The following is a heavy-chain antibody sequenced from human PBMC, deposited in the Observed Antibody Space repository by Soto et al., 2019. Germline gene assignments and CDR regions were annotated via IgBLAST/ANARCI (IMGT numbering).Heavy chain of an antibody. V-gene: IGHV1-69*01. CDR2: IIPVFRTA. CDR1: GGLFSSYP. J-gene: IGHJ4*02. D-gene: IGHD3-22*01. CDR3: ARGGSGYTWFNEF. Sequence: QEQLVQSGAEVKKPGSSVKVSCKASGGLFSSYPISWVRQVPGQGLEWMGGIIPVFRTAYYTQRFQGRVTITSDESTNTAYMELSSLRTEDTAIDYCARGGSGYTWFNEFWGQGTLVTVSS.